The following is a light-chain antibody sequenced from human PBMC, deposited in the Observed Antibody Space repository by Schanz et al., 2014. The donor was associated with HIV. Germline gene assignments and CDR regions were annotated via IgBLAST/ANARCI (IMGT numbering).Light chain of an antibody. J-gene: IGKJ2*01. V-gene: IGKV1-39*01. CDR3: QQTYSIPHT. CDR2: LAS. Sequence: DIQMTQSPSSLSASVGDRVTITCRASQSVNSYLNWYQQKPGKAPKLLMYLASSLQSGVPSRFSGSGSGTDFTLTISSLQPEDFATYYCQQTYSIPHTFGQGTKVDIK. CDR1: QSVNSY.